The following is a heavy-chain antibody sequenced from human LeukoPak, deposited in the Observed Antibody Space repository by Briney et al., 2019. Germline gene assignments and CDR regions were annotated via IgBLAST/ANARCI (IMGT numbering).Heavy chain of an antibody. Sequence: GGSLRLSCAASGFTFSSYAMSWVRQAPGKGLEWVSAISGSGGSTYYADSVKGRFTISRDNSKNRLYLQMNSLRAEDTAVYYCAKSQGSGEYQLLPYFDYWGQGTLVTVSS. CDR2: ISGSGGST. CDR3: AKSQGSGEYQLLPYFDY. D-gene: IGHD2-2*01. V-gene: IGHV3-23*01. CDR1: GFTFSSYA. J-gene: IGHJ4*02.